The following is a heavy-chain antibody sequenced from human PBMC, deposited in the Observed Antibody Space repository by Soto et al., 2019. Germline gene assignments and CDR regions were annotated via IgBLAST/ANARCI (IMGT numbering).Heavy chain of an antibody. CDR2: IYYSGST. Sequence: QLQLQESGPGLVKPSETLSLTCTVSGGSISSSSYYWGWIRQPPGKGLEWIGSIYYSGSTYYNPSLKSRVTISVDTSKNQFSLKLSSVTAADTAVYYCASPVQTQLWSWSGYLYGMDVWGQGTTVTVS. V-gene: IGHV4-39*01. J-gene: IGHJ6*02. CDR3: ASPVQTQLWSWSGYLYGMDV. CDR1: GGSISSSSYY. D-gene: IGHD3-3*01.